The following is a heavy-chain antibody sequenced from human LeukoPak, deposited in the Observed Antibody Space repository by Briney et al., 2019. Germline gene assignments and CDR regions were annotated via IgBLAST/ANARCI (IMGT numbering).Heavy chain of an antibody. D-gene: IGHD6-13*01. Sequence: ASVKVSCKASGYTFTGYYMHWLRQAPGQGREWMGWINPNSGGTNYAQKFQGRVTMTRDTSISTAYMELSRLRSDDTAVYYCARAAQQLVQYNWFDPWGQGTLVTVSS. CDR1: GYTFTGYY. CDR2: INPNSGGT. CDR3: ARAAQQLVQYNWFDP. J-gene: IGHJ5*02. V-gene: IGHV1-2*02.